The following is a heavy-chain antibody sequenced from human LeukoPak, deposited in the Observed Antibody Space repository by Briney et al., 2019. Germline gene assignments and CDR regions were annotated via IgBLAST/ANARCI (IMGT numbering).Heavy chain of an antibody. J-gene: IGHJ3*02. V-gene: IGHV3-21*04. Sequence: RTGGSLRLSCAASGFTFSSYSMNWVRQAPGKGLEWVSSISSSSSYIYYADSVKGRFTISRDNAKNSLYLQMNSLRAEDTAVYYCARPVAGDDDAFDIWGQGTMVTVSS. D-gene: IGHD6-19*01. CDR1: GFTFSSYS. CDR2: ISSSSSYI. CDR3: ARPVAGDDDAFDI.